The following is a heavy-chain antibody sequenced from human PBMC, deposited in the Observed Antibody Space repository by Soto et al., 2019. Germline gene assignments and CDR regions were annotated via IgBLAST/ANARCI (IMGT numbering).Heavy chain of an antibody. J-gene: IGHJ4*02. CDR3: AKDRPPMTSGSFFDY. CDR1: GFTFSTYA. V-gene: IGHV3-23*01. D-gene: IGHD1-1*01. CDR2: VSASGLNT. Sequence: EVQLLESGGKLVQPGGSLTLSCAASGFTFSTYAMAWVRQAPGKGLEWVSGVSASGLNTDYADPVKGRFYISRDNSKNTVSLQLNSLRADDTALSYCAKDRPPMTSGSFFDYWGQGTPVTASS.